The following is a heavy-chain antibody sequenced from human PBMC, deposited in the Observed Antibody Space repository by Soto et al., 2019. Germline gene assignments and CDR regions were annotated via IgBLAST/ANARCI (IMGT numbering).Heavy chain of an antibody. Sequence: GGSLRLSCAASGFSFSSYAMHWVRQAPGKGLEWVAVISYDGSNTYYADSVKGRFTISRDNSKNTLYVQMNNLRDADTAVYFCARGEGGRYYGIDYWGQGTLVTVSS. CDR3: ARGEGGRYYGIDY. D-gene: IGHD1-26*01. CDR2: ISYDGSNT. J-gene: IGHJ4*02. CDR1: GFSFSSYA. V-gene: IGHV3-30-3*01.